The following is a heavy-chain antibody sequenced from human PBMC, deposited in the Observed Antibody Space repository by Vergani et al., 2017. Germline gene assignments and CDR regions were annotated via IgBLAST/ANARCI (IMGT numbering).Heavy chain of an antibody. CDR1: GGTFSSYA. CDR2: IIPIFGTA. CDR3: ARDGGSSSWYSSPIDY. V-gene: IGHV1-69*01. D-gene: IGHD6-13*01. Sequence: QVQLVQSGAEVKKPGSSVKVSCKASGGTFSSYAISWVRQAPGQGLEWMGGIIPIFGTANYAQKFQGRVTTTADESTSTAYMELSSLRSDDTAVYYCARDGGSSSWYSSPIDYWSQGSLVTVSS. J-gene: IGHJ4*02.